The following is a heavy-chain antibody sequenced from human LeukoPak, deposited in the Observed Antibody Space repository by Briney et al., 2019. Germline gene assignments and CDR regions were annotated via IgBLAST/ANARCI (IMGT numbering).Heavy chain of an antibody. CDR2: IIPIFGTA. CDR1: GGTFSSYA. Sequence: ASVKVSCKASGGTFSSYAISWVRQAPGQGLEWMGRIIPIFGTANYAQKFQGRVTITTDESTSTAYMELSSLRSEDTAVYYCARVRLHGDYVNAFDIWGQGTMVTVSS. D-gene: IGHD4-17*01. CDR3: ARVRLHGDYVNAFDI. V-gene: IGHV1-69*05. J-gene: IGHJ3*02.